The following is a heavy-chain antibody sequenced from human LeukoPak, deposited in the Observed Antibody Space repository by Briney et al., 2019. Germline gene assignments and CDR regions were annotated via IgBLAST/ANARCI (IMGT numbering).Heavy chain of an antibody. J-gene: IGHJ4*02. CDR2: IRYDGSNK. Sequence: GGSLRLSCAASGFTFSSYGMHWVRQAPGKGLEGGAFIRYDGSNKYYADSVKGRFTISRDNSKNTLYLQMNSLRAEDTAVYYCAKDALLVGATLYYFDYWGQGTLVTVSS. CDR3: AKDALLVGATLYYFDY. CDR1: GFTFSSYG. D-gene: IGHD1-26*01. V-gene: IGHV3-30*02.